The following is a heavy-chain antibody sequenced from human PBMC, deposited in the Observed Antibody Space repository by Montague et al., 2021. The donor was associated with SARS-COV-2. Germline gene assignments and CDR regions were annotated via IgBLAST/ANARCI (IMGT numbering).Heavy chain of an antibody. Sequence: SETLSLTCTVSGVSSSRTTSYWAWIRQPPGKGLEWLGSISYSGYTNYNSFLKSRVTISIDTSKNQFSLRLTSVSAADTAVYYCARRYGSAFDYWGQGTLVTVSS. CDR3: ARRYGSAFDY. CDR1: GVSSSRTTSY. V-gene: IGHV4-39*01. CDR2: ISYSGYT. D-gene: IGHD3-10*01. J-gene: IGHJ4*02.